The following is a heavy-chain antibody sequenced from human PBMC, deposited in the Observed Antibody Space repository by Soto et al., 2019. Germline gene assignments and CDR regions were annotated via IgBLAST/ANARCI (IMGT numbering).Heavy chain of an antibody. CDR3: ARASGTTFSWFDP. D-gene: IGHD1-7*01. Sequence: SETLSLTCTVSGGSISSGGYYWSWIRQPPGKGLEWIGYIYYSGSTYYNPSLKSRVTISVDTSKNQFYLKLSSVTAADTAVYYCARASGTTFSWFDPWGQGTLVTVSS. V-gene: IGHV4-31*03. CDR1: GGSISSGGYY. CDR2: IYYSGST. J-gene: IGHJ5*02.